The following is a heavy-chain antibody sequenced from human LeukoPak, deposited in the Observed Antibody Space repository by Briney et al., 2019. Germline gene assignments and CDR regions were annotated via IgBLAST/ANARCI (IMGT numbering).Heavy chain of an antibody. V-gene: IGHV1-18*01. CDR2: ISAYNGNT. J-gene: IGHJ4*02. D-gene: IGHD2-15*01. CDR1: GYTFTSYG. CDR3: ARDTVVVVAATAVSDY. Sequence: ASVKVSCKASGYTFTSYGISWERQAPGQGLEWMGWISAYNGNTNYAQKLQGRVTMTTDTSTSTDYMELRSLRSDDTAVDYCARDTVVVVAATAVSDYWGQGTLVTVSS.